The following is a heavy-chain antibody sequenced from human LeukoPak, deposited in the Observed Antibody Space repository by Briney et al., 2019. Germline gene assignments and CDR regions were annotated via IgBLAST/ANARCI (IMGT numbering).Heavy chain of an antibody. J-gene: IGHJ6*02. CDR2: INPNSGGT. CDR3: ARVDYDPPYYYYGMDV. CDR1: GYTFTGYY. D-gene: IGHD3-3*01. Sequence: GASVKVSCKASGYTFTGYYMHWVRQAPGQGLEWMGWINPNSGGTNYAQKFQGWVTMTRDTSISTAYMELSRLRSDDTAVYYCARVDYDPPYYYYGMDVWGQGTTVTVSS. V-gene: IGHV1-2*04.